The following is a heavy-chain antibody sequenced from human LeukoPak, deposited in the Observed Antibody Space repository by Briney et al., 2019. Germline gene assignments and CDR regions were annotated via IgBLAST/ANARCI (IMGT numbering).Heavy chain of an antibody. CDR1: GFTFSSYS. CDR3: ARDLPAAVGGGDAFDI. Sequence: GGSLRLSCAASGFTFSSYSMNWVRQAPGKGLEWVSSISSSSSYIYYADSVKGRFTISRDNAKNSLYLQMNSLRAEDTAVYYCARDLPAAVGGGDAFDIWGQGTMVTVSS. CDR2: ISSSSSYI. V-gene: IGHV3-21*01. J-gene: IGHJ3*02. D-gene: IGHD6-13*01.